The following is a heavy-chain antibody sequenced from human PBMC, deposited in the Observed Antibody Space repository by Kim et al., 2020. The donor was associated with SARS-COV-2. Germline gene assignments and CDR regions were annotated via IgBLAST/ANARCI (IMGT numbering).Heavy chain of an antibody. CDR3: AKDYYYGSGSRGLDY. D-gene: IGHD3-10*01. J-gene: IGHJ4*01. Sequence: GGSLRLSCAASGFTFSSYGMHWVRQAPGKGLEWVAVISYDGSNKYYADSVKGRFTISRDNSKNTLYLQMNSLRAEDTAVYYCAKDYYYGSGSRGLDYWG. V-gene: IGHV3-30*18. CDR1: GFTFSSYG. CDR2: ISYDGSNK.